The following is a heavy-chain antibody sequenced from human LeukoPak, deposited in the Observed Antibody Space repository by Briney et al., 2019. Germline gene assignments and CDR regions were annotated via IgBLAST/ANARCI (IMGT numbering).Heavy chain of an antibody. CDR1: GGSISSSSYY. J-gene: IGHJ5*02. CDR3: ASRSITMVRGGFDP. D-gene: IGHD3-10*01. Sequence: PSETLSLTCTVSGGSISSSSYYWGWIRQPPGKGLEWIGSIYYSGSTYYNPSLKSRVTISVGTSKNQFSLKLSSVTAADTAVYYCASRSITMVRGGFDPWGQGTLVTVSS. CDR2: IYYSGST. V-gene: IGHV4-39*01.